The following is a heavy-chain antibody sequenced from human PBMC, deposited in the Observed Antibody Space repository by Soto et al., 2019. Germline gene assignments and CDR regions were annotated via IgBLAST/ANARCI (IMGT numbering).Heavy chain of an antibody. CDR1: EFSFHDYA. Sequence: PGXSRRLSCAASEFSFHDYAMSWVRQAPGKGLEWVSYIXFTGVXTYYADYVKGXXTISRDNXXDTLYLQMNRLRAEDTAIYYCAKASVWYPYFDSWGQGTLVTVSS. CDR3: AKASVWYPYFDS. J-gene: IGHJ4*02. CDR2: IXFTGVXT. V-gene: IGHV3-23*01. D-gene: IGHD6-13*01.